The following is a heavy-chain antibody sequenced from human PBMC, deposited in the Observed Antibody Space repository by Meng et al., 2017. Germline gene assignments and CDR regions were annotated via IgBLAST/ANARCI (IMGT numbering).Heavy chain of an antibody. CDR3: ATRHYYDSSGYSYWYFDL. CDR2: INPNSGGT. D-gene: IGHD3-22*01. J-gene: IGHJ2*01. CDR1: GYTSTGYY. Sequence: RRVRRAEDVKRPRAHWKSSCAAPGYTSTGYYMHWVRQAPGQGLEWMGLINPNSGGTNYAQKFQGSVTLTRDTSISTASMELSRLRSDDTAVYYCATRHYYDSSGYSYWYFDLWGRGTLVTVSS. V-gene: IGHV1-2*06.